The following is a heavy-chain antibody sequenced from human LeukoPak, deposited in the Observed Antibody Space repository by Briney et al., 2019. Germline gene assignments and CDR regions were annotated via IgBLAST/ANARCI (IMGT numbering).Heavy chain of an antibody. D-gene: IGHD3-16*02. J-gene: IGHJ4*02. V-gene: IGHV4-39*07. Sequence: SETLSLTCTVSGGSISSSSYYWGWIRQPPGKGLEWIGSIYYSGSTYYNPSLKSRVTISVDTSKNPYSLKLSSVTAADTAVYYCATLHMGYDYVWGSYRYHWGQGTLVTVSS. CDR2: IYYSGST. CDR1: GGSISSSSYY. CDR3: ATLHMGYDYVWGSYRYH.